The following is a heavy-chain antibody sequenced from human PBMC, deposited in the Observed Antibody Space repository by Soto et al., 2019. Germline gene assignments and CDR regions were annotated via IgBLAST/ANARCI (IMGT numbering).Heavy chain of an antibody. V-gene: IGHV3-53*04. CDR3: ARGIGCGGDMDV. D-gene: IGHD3-10*01. J-gene: IGHJ6*03. Sequence: EVQLVESGGGLVQPGGSLRLSCAASGFTVSSNYMSWVRQAPGKGLEWVSVIYSGGSTYYADSVKGRFTISRHNSKNTLYLQMSSRRAEDTGVYDGARGIGCGGDMDVWGKGTTVTVSS. CDR2: IYSGGST. CDR1: GFTVSSNY.